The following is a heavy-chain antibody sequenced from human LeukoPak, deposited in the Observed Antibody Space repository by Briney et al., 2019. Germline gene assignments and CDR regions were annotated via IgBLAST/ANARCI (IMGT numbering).Heavy chain of an antibody. J-gene: IGHJ1*01. CDR2: INPNSGGT. CDR1: GYTFTGYY. CDR3: ARVVAVAGAHQR. V-gene: IGHV1-2*06. D-gene: IGHD6-19*01. Sequence: ASVKVFCKASGYTFTGYYIHWVRQAPGQGLEWMGRINPNSGGTNYAQKFQGRVTMTRDTSISTAYMELSRLRSDDTAVYYCARVVAVAGAHQRWGQGTLVTVSS.